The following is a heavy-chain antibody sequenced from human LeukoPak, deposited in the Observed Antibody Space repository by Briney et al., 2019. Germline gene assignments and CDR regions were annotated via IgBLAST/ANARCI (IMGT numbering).Heavy chain of an antibody. D-gene: IGHD3-16*01. CDR3: VRDEKKRGGDY. CDR1: GFTFSSYS. V-gene: IGHV3-21*01. CDR2: ISSSSSYI. Sequence: GGSLRLSCAASGFTFSSYSMNWVRQAPGKGLEWVSSISSSSSYIYYADSVKGRFTISRDNAKNSFYLQMNSLRVEDTAVYYCVRDEKKRGGDYWGQGTLVTVST. J-gene: IGHJ4*02.